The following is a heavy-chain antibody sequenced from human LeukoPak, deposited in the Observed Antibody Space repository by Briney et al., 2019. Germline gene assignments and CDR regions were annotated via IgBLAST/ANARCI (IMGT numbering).Heavy chain of an antibody. CDR1: GASVSSIGYS. Sequence: SQTLSLTCGVSGASVSSIGYSWSWIRQPPGRGLEWIGYIYHSGSTNYNPSLKSRVTISVDTSKNQFSLKLSSVTAADTAVYYCARANYYYDSSGYGYWGQGTLVTVSS. CDR3: ARANYYYDSSGYGY. V-gene: IGHV4-30-2*01. CDR2: IYHSGST. D-gene: IGHD3-22*01. J-gene: IGHJ4*02.